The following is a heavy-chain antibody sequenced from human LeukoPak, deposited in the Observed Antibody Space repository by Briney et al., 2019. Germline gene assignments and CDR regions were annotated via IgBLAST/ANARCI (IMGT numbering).Heavy chain of an antibody. Sequence: GESLKISCQGSGYSFTNFWIAWLRQMPGKGLEWMGIIYPGDSDTRYSPSFQGQVTISADKSISTAYLQWSSLKASDTAMYYCARYYYGSVFTYNWFDPWGQGTLVTVSS. CDR2: IYPGDSDT. CDR1: GYSFTNFW. D-gene: IGHD3-10*01. V-gene: IGHV5-51*01. J-gene: IGHJ5*02. CDR3: ARYYYGSVFTYNWFDP.